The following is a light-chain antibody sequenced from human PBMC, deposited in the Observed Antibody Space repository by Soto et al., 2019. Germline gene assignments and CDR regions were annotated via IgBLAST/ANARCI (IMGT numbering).Light chain of an antibody. CDR1: QSISNW. V-gene: IGKV1-5*03. J-gene: IGKJ1*01. CDR2: KAS. Sequence: DIQMTQSPSTLSASVGYRVTLTCRASQSISNWLAWYQQKPGKAPKLLIYKASSLESGVPSRFSGSGSGAEFTLTISSLQPDDFATYYCQQYNSYPWTFGQGTKVEVK. CDR3: QQYNSYPWT.